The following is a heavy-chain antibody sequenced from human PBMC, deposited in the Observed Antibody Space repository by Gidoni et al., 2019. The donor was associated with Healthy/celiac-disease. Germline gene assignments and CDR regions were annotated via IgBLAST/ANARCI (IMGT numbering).Heavy chain of an antibody. CDR3: ARSGVGDYYDSSGYDRYFDY. J-gene: IGHJ4*02. Sequence: QVQLVQSGAEVKKPGSSVKVFCKASGGTFRSYVISWVLQAPGQGLEWMGGIIPIFDTGNYEKKFQGTVTITADESTSKAYREMRSLRSENRAVYYCARSGVGDYYDSSGYDRYFDYWGQGTLVTVSS. D-gene: IGHD3-22*01. CDR1: GGTFRSYV. V-gene: IGHV1-69*01. CDR2: IIPIFDTG.